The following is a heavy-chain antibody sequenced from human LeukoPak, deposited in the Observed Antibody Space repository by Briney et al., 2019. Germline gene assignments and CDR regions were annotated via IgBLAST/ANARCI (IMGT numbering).Heavy chain of an antibody. V-gene: IGHV3-9*01. CDR1: GFSFDDYA. CDR2: ISWNSGSI. CDR3: ARAKPKNMVRGLIMRRESRYYFDY. J-gene: IGHJ4*02. D-gene: IGHD3-10*01. Sequence: GGSLRLSCAVSGFSFDDYAMHWVRQAPGKGLEWVSGISWNSGSIGYAESVKGRFTISRDNSKSTLYIQMNSLRAEDTAVYYCARAKPKNMVRGLIMRRESRYYFDYWGQGTLVTVSS.